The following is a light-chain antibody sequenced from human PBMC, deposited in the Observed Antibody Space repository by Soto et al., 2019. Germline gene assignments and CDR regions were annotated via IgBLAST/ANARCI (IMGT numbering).Light chain of an antibody. V-gene: IGLV2-14*01. Sequence: QSALIQPASVSGSPGQSITISCAGSSSDVGGFKYVSWYQQHPGKAPKLILYEFTNRPSGVSNRFSGSKSGNAASLTISGLQAEDEADYYCNSYTTSGTLYVFGTGTKVTVL. CDR2: EFT. J-gene: IGLJ1*01. CDR1: SSDVGGFKY. CDR3: NSYTTSGTLYV.